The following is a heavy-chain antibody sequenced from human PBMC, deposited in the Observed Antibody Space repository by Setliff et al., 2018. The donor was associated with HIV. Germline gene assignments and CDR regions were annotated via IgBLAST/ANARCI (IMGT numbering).Heavy chain of an antibody. J-gene: IGHJ4*02. D-gene: IGHD2-15*01. CDR2: VQYTGNT. CDR3: AREADGIDF. CDR1: GGSITSSTYY. Sequence: PSETLSLTCTVSGGSITSSTYYWGWIRQPPGKGLEWIGTVQYTGNTYHNPSLKSRVTISVGVSKNQISLKLTAVTAADSAVYYCAREADGIDFWGQGTLVTVSS. V-gene: IGHV4-39*02.